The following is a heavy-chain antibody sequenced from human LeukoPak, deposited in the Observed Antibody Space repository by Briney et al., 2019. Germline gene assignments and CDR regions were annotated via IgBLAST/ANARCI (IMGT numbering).Heavy chain of an antibody. D-gene: IGHD2/OR15-2a*01. CDR3: ARVKSYWRYFDY. Sequence: MSSETLSLTCTVSGDSISSGGYYWSWVRQHPGKDLEWIGYIYYTGSTYYNPSLESRVTISVDTSKNQFSLTLSSVTAADTAVYYCARVKSYWRYFDYWGRGTLVTVSS. CDR1: GDSISSGGYY. V-gene: IGHV4-31*03. CDR2: IYYTGST. J-gene: IGHJ4*02.